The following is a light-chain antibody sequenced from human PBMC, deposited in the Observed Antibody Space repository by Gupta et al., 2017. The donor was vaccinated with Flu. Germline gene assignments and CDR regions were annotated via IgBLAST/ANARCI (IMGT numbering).Light chain of an antibody. CDR1: QDFRND. Sequence: DIQMTQSPSSLSASVGDRVTITCRASQDFRNDLDWYQQKPGEAPKRLIYLASNLQSGVPSRFSGSGSGTEFTLTISSLQPEDFATYYCLQHGLYPRTFGQGTKVEIK. V-gene: IGKV1-17*01. CDR2: LAS. CDR3: LQHGLYPRT. J-gene: IGKJ1*01.